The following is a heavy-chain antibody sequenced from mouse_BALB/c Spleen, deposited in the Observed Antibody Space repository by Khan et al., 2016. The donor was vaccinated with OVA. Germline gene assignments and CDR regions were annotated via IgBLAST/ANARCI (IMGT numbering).Heavy chain of an antibody. CDR2: ISSGGSYT. V-gene: IGHV5-6*01. CDR3: ARQYSNSFFEH. J-gene: IGHJ2*01. D-gene: IGHD2-5*01. CDR1: GFTFSSFG. Sequence: EVELVESGGDLVKPGGSLKLSCAASGFTFSSFGMSWIRQTPDKRLEWVATISSGGSYTYYPDSVKGRFTISRDNAKNTLYLQMSSLKSEDTAMYYCARQYSNSFFEHWGQGTTLTVSS.